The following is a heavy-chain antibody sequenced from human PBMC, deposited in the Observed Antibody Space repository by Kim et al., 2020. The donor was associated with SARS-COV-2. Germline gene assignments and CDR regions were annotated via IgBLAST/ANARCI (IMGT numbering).Heavy chain of an antibody. Sequence: GGSLRLSCAASGFTFSSYGMHWVRQAPGKGLEWVAVISYDGSNKYYADSVKGRFTISRDNSKNTLYLQMNSLRAEYTAVYYCASPWGLRAWADAFDIWGQGTMVTVSS. CDR2: ISYDGSNK. CDR1: GFTFSSYG. V-gene: IGHV3-30*03. CDR3: ASPWGLRAWADAFDI. D-gene: IGHD3-16*01. J-gene: IGHJ3*02.